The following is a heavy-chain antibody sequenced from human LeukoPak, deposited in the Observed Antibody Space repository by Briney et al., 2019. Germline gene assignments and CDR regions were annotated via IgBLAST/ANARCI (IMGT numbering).Heavy chain of an antibody. J-gene: IGHJ6*02. CDR3: ARSAPPDNWNDLRYYYPMDA. V-gene: IGHV5-51*04. CDR2: IYPGDSDT. Sequence: GESLKISCKGSGYKFTDYWIGWVRQLPGKGLEWMGIIYPGDSDTTYSPSFQGQVTISAEEPINTAYLQWSSLKASDTAIYYCARSAPPDNWNDLRYYYPMDAWGQGTTVTVSS. D-gene: IGHD1-1*01. CDR1: GYKFTDYW.